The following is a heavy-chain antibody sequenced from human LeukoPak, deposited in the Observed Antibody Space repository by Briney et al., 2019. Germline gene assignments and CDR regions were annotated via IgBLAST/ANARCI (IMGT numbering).Heavy chain of an antibody. CDR3: AKDQSRSRYYYYGMDV. J-gene: IGHJ6*02. V-gene: IGHV3-30*18. D-gene: IGHD6-6*01. Sequence: GGSLRLSCAASGFTFSTYDMHWARQAPGKGLEWVAVTSYDGGNKYYVDSVKGRFTISRDNSKNTLYLQMNSLRAEDTAVHYCAKDQSRSRYYYYGMDVWGQGTTVTVSS. CDR2: TSYDGGNK. CDR1: GFTFSTYD.